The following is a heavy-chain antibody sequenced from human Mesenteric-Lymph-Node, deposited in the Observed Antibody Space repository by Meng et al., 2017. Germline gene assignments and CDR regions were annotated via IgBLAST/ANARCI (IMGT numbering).Heavy chain of an antibody. J-gene: IGHJ4*02. Sequence: GESLKISCAASGFTFSSYSMNWVRQAPGTGLEWVSSISSSSSYIYYADSVKGRFTISRDNSKNTLYLQMNSLRDEDTAMFYWARPYYYDTSGSHYYFDYWGQGTLVTVSS. CDR1: GFTFSSYS. D-gene: IGHD3-22*01. CDR3: ARPYYYDTSGSHYYFDY. CDR2: ISSSSSYI. V-gene: IGHV3-21*03.